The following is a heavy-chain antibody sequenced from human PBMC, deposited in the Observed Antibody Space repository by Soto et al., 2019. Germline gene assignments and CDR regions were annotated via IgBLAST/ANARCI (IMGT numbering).Heavy chain of an antibody. J-gene: IGHJ5*02. CDR3: ARAVSPYFGTWFDP. V-gene: IGHV4-30-2*01. D-gene: IGHD3-10*01. CDR2: ISQTGAT. Sequence: QLQLQESGPGLVKPSETLSLTCAVSGGSITSGNSYSWAWIRQPPGRGLEWIGFISQTGATSYNPPLNVCRRMALAKAKNPLSLKLFLRAGPDMDVYSCARAVSPYFGTWFDPWGQGTLVTGSS. CDR1: GGSITSGNSYS.